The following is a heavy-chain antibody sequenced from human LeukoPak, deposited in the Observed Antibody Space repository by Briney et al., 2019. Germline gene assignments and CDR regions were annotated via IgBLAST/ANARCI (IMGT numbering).Heavy chain of an antibody. Sequence: PSETLSLTCTVSGGSISSSSYYWGWIRQPPGKGLEWIGSMYSSGSTNYNPSLKSRVTISVDTSKNQFSLKLSSVTAADTAAYYCARGFLYYYYMDVWGKGTTVTVSS. CDR2: MYSSGST. CDR1: GGSISSSSYY. CDR3: ARGFLYYYYMDV. V-gene: IGHV4-39*07. J-gene: IGHJ6*03. D-gene: IGHD2/OR15-2a*01.